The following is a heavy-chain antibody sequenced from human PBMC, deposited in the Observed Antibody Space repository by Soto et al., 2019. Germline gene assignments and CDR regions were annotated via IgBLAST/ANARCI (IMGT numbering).Heavy chain of an antibody. J-gene: IGHJ3*02. D-gene: IGHD2-2*02. CDR3: ARVTYPSDAFGI. CDR1: GYTFTGYY. CDR2: TNPNSGGT. V-gene: IGHV1-2*04. Sequence: ASVKVSCKASGYTFTGYYMPWVRKAPVRGLEWMGWTNPNSGGTNYAQKFQGWVNMTRDTSISTAYMELSRLRSDDTAVYYCARVTYPSDAFGIWGQGTRVTVSS.